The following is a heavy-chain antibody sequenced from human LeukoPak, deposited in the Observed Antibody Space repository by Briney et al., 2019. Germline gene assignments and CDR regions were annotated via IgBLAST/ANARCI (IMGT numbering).Heavy chain of an antibody. Sequence: PSGTLSLTCAVSGGSISSSNWWSWVRQPPGKGLEWIGEIYHSGSTNYNPSLKSRVTISVDKSKNQFSLKLSSVTAADTAVYYCARDWGVRQRNPRFDPWGQGTLVTVSS. D-gene: IGHD3-16*01. CDR3: ARDWGVRQRNPRFDP. V-gene: IGHV4-4*02. J-gene: IGHJ5*02. CDR1: GGSISSSNW. CDR2: IYHSGST.